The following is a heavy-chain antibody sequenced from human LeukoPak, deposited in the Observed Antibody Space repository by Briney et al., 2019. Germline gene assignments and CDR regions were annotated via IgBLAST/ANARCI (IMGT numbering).Heavy chain of an antibody. CDR1: GFTFSSYW. J-gene: IGHJ4*02. Sequence: PGGSLRLSCAASGFTFSSYWMHWVRQAPGKGLVWVSRINTDGSSTSYADSVKGRFTISRDNAKNTLYLQMNSLRAEDTAVYYCARRGGSGGEIDYWGQGTLVTVSS. CDR3: ARRGGSGGEIDY. D-gene: IGHD2-8*02. CDR2: INTDGSST. V-gene: IGHV3-74*01.